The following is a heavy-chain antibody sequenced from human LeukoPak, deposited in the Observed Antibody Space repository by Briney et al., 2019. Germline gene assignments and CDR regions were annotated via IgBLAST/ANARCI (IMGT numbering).Heavy chain of an antibody. CDR3: AREEDNADEYLREDY. D-gene: IGHD2/OR15-2a*01. CDR1: GFTFSGHA. Sequence: GGSLRLSCAASGFTFSGHAMSWVRQAPVKGLEWVSAISGSSGRTYYADSVKGRFTISRDNARNSLFLQMNSLRAEDTAVYYCAREEDNADEYLREDYWGQGTLVTVSS. CDR2: ISGSSGRT. V-gene: IGHV3-23*01. J-gene: IGHJ4*02.